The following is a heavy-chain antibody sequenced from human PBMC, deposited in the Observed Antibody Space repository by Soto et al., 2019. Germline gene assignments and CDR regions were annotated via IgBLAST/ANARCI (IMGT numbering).Heavy chain of an antibody. Sequence: PSETLSLTCTVSGGSISSSSYYWGWIRQPPGKGLEWIGSIYYSGSTYCNPSLKSRVTISVDTSKNQFSLKLSSVTAADTAVYYCARNGDYYYYGMDVWGQGTTVTVSS. CDR1: GGSISSSSYY. J-gene: IGHJ6*02. CDR2: IYYSGST. CDR3: ARNGDYYYYGMDV. V-gene: IGHV4-39*01.